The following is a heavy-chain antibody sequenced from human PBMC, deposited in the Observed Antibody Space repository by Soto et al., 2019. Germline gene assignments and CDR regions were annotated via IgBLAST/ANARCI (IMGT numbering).Heavy chain of an antibody. V-gene: IGHV1-18*01. Sequence: QVQLVQSGAEVKKPGASVKVSCKASGYTFTSYGISWVRQAPGQGLEWMGWISAYNGNTNYAQKLQGRVTMTTDTSTSTAYVELRSLSAEDTDVYYCAREAAAGTLDYWGQGTLVTVSS. CDR2: ISAYNGNT. D-gene: IGHD6-13*01. CDR3: AREAAAGTLDY. J-gene: IGHJ4*02. CDR1: GYTFTSYG.